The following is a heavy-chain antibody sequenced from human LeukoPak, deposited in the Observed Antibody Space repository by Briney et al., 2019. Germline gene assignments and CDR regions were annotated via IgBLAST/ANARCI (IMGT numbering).Heavy chain of an antibody. CDR2: ISAYNGNT. Sequence: RASVKVSCKASGYTFTSYGISWVRQAPGQGLEWMGWISAYNGNTNYAQKLQGRVTMTTDTSTSTAYMELRSLRSDDTAVYYCASPLRYSSGPADAFDIWGQGTMVTVSS. D-gene: IGHD6-19*01. CDR3: ASPLRYSSGPADAFDI. J-gene: IGHJ3*02. V-gene: IGHV1-18*01. CDR1: GYTFTSYG.